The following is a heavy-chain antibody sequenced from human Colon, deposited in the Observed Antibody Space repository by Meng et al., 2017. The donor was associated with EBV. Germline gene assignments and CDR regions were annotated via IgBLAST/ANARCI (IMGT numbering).Heavy chain of an antibody. V-gene: IGHV1-18*01. D-gene: IGHD5-12*01. Sequence: SGYELQKPGAAVKVSCKAAGYTFTSYAMNWVRQAPGQGLEWMGWISAYNGNTNYAQKLQGRVTMTTDTSTSTAYMELRSLRSDDTAVYYCARNRPRGVATGANWFDPWGQGTLVTVSS. CDR2: ISAYNGNT. CDR3: ARNRPRGVATGANWFDP. J-gene: IGHJ5*02. CDR1: GYTFTSYA.